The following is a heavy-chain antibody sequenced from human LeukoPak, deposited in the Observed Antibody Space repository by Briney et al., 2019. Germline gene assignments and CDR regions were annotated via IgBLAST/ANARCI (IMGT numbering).Heavy chain of an antibody. Sequence: PGGSLRLSCAASGFTVSSNYMSWVRQAPGKGLEWVSVIYSGGSTYYADSVKGRFTISRDNAKNSLYLQMNSLRAEDTALYYCAREISSSWYVYWGQGTLVTVSS. CDR2: IYSGGST. CDR1: GFTVSSNY. D-gene: IGHD6-13*01. CDR3: AREISSSWYVY. J-gene: IGHJ4*02. V-gene: IGHV3-53*01.